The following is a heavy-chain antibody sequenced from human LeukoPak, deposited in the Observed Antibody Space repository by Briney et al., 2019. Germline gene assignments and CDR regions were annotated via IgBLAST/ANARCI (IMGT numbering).Heavy chain of an antibody. D-gene: IGHD6-13*01. J-gene: IGHJ4*02. CDR2: IWYDGSNK. Sequence: GGSLRLSCAASGFIFSSYGMHWVRQAPGKGLEWVAVIWYDGSNKYYADSVKGRFTISRDNSKNTLYLQMNSLRGEDTAVYYCARGSYTSSWYGAFDYWGQGTLVTVSS. CDR3: ARGSYTSSWYGAFDY. CDR1: GFIFSSYG. V-gene: IGHV3-33*01.